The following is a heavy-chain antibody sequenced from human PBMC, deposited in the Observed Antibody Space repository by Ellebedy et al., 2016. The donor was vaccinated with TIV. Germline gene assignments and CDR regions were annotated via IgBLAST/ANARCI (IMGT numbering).Heavy chain of an antibody. V-gene: IGHV3-23*01. CDR1: GFTFSSYW. J-gene: IGHJ6*02. CDR3: ARDSNYGSGSYYRGYYYYGMDV. Sequence: GRSLRLSCAASGFTFSSYWMSRVRQAPGKGLGWVSGITGGGSTAYAASVKGRFTISRDNSKNTLYLQMNSLRAEDTAVYYCARDSNYGSGSYYRGYYYYGMDVWGQGTTVTVSS. D-gene: IGHD3-10*01. CDR2: ITGGGST.